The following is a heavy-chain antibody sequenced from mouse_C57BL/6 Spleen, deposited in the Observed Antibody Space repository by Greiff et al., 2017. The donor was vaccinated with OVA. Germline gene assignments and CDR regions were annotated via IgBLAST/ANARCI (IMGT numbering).Heavy chain of an antibody. CDR1: GYSFTDYN. V-gene: IGHV1-39*01. D-gene: IGHD2-4*01. Sequence: VQLQQSGPELVKPGASVKISCKASGYSFTDYNMNWVKQSNGKSLEWIGVINPNYGTTSYNQKFKGKATLTVDQSSSTAYMQLNSLTSEDSAVYYCARRLYYYDYDQGYAMDYWGQGTSVTVSS. J-gene: IGHJ4*01. CDR3: ARRLYYYDYDQGYAMDY. CDR2: INPNYGTT.